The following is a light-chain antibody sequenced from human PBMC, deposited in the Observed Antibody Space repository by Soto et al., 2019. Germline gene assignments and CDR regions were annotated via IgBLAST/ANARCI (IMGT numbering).Light chain of an antibody. CDR1: QSVSSY. CDR3: QQRSNWPST. J-gene: IGKJ4*01. V-gene: IGKV3-11*01. CDR2: DAS. Sequence: EIVLTQSPATLSLSPGERAALSCRASQSVSSYLAWYQQKPGQAPRLHIYDASKRAPGIPARFTGSGSGTDFTLTISSLEPEDFAVYFCQQRSNWPSTFGGGTKVEI.